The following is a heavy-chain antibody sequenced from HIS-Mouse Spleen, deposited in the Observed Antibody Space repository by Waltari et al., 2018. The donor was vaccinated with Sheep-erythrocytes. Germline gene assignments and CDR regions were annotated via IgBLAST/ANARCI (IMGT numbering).Heavy chain of an antibody. Sequence: QVQLQESGPGLVKPSETLSLTCTVSGYSISSGYYWGWIRQPPGKGLEWIGSIYHSGSTYYNPSLKSRVTISVDTSKNQFSLKLSSVTAAVTAVYYCARDLGYDILTGYYSDAFDIWGQGTMVTVSS. D-gene: IGHD3-9*01. J-gene: IGHJ3*02. CDR2: IYHSGST. CDR3: ARDLGYDILTGYYSDAFDI. V-gene: IGHV4-38-2*02. CDR1: GYSISSGYY.